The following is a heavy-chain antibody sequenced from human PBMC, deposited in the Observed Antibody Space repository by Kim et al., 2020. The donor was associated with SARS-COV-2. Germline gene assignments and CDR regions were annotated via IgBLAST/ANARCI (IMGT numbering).Heavy chain of an antibody. Sequence: GESLQISCKGSGYSFTNYWIGWVRQMPGKGLEWMGIIYPGDSDTRYSLSFQGQVTISADKSISTAYLQWSSLKASDTAMYYCATLSPRYDPNQSFDYWGQGTLLTVSS. CDR1: GYSFTNYW. J-gene: IGHJ4*02. D-gene: IGHD5-12*01. V-gene: IGHV5-51*01. CDR3: ATLSPRYDPNQSFDY. CDR2: IYPGDSDT.